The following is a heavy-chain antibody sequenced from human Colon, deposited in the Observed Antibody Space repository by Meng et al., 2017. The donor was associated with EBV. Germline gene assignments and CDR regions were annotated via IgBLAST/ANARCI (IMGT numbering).Heavy chain of an antibody. V-gene: IGHV4-39*01. J-gene: IGHJ4*02. D-gene: IGHD4-23*01. CDR3: ARHTFSGNPGGIDS. Sequence: EWGHGLDTASVAVTLTLTLGGARVSTPGTFGGWIRQPPRKGLEWIGSQCHADDTYYNPSLMGRVTISVDTSKNQVSLKLTSVTAADTSIYYCARHTFSGNPGGIDSWGQGILVTVSS. CDR2: QCHADDT. CDR1: GARVSTPGTF.